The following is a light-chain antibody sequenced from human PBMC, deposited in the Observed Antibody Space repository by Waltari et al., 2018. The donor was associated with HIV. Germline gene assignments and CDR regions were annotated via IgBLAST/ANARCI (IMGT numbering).Light chain of an antibody. CDR2: KNN. V-gene: IGLV1-44*01. Sequence: QSVLTQPPSASGTPGQRVPISTPGGSSTIGSHPVTWYPQLPGMAPKLLIYKNNSRPSGVPDRFSGSKSGTSASLAISGLQSEDEAVYFCAAWDDSLNVVFGGGTKLTVL. J-gene: IGLJ3*02. CDR1: SSTIGSHP. CDR3: AAWDDSLNVV.